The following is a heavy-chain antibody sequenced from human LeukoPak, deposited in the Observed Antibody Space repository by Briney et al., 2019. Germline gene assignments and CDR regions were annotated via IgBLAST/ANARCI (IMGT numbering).Heavy chain of an antibody. CDR2: INPSGGST. V-gene: IGHV1-46*01. Sequence: ASVKVSCKASGYTFTSYYMHWVRQAPGQGLEWMGIINPSGGSTSYAQKLQGRVTMTRDTSTSTVYMELSSLRSEDTAVYYCARDQVAAAGIDYWGQGTLVTVSS. CDR3: ARDQVAAAGIDY. D-gene: IGHD6-13*01. CDR1: GYTFTSYY. J-gene: IGHJ4*02.